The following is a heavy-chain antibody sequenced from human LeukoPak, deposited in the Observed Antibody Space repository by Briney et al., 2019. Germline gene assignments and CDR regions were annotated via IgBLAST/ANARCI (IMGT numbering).Heavy chain of an antibody. CDR3: ARDWDVDTAMVTYDY. D-gene: IGHD5-18*01. J-gene: IGHJ4*02. CDR1: GFTFSSYA. Sequence: GGSLRLSCAASGFTFSSYAMHWVRQAPGKGLEWVAVISYDGSNKYYADSVKGRFTISRDNSKNTLYLQMNGLRAEDTAVYYCARDWDVDTAMVTYDYWGQGTLVTVSS. V-gene: IGHV3-30-3*01. CDR2: ISYDGSNK.